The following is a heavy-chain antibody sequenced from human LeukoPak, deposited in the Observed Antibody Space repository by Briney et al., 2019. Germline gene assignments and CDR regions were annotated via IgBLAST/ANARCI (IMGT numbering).Heavy chain of an antibody. CDR3: ARGFRLSAIEDWFDP. Sequence: GASVKVSCKASGYTFTAHYMHWVRLAPGQGLEWMGWITPNSGGTKYAQRFQGRVTMTRDTSISTAYMELSGLRSDDTAVYFCARGFRLSAIEDWFDPWGQGTLVTVSS. CDR2: ITPNSGGT. J-gene: IGHJ5*02. V-gene: IGHV1-2*02. CDR1: GYTFTAHY. D-gene: IGHD2-2*02.